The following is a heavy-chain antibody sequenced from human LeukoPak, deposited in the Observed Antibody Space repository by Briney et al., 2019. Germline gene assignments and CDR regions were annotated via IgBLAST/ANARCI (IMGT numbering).Heavy chain of an antibody. V-gene: IGHV4-59*01. J-gene: IGHJ4*02. CDR2: ISYSGTT. CDR1: GGSISSYY. CDR3: ARGDDNKSTLFDY. D-gene: IGHD3-9*01. Sequence: SETLSLTCTVSGGSISSYYWNWIRQPPGKGLEWIGYISYSGTTNYNPSLKSRVTISVDTSKKQFSLKLTSATAADTAVYYCARGDDNKSTLFDYWGQGTLVTVSS.